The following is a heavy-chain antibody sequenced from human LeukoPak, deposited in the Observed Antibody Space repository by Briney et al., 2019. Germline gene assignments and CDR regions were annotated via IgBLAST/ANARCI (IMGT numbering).Heavy chain of an antibody. CDR1: GFTFSSYS. CDR3: ARVGGYSYGFWYFDY. CDR2: ISSSSSTI. V-gene: IGHV3-48*04. J-gene: IGHJ4*02. Sequence: GGSLRLSCAASGFTFSSYSMNWVRQAPGKGLEWVSYISSSSSTIYYADSVKGRFTISRDNAKNSLYLQMNSLRAEDTAVYYCARVGGYSYGFWYFDYWGQGTLVTVSS. D-gene: IGHD5-18*01.